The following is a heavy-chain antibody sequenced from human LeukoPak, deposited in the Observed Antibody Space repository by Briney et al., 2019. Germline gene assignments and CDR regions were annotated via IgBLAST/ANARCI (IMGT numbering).Heavy chain of an antibody. J-gene: IGHJ5*02. CDR3: ARCGNSWFDP. V-gene: IGHV4-59*01. D-gene: IGHD2/OR15-2a*01. CDR1: GGSISSYY. Sequence: SETLSLTCTVSGGSISSYYWSWIRQPPGKGLEWIGYIYYSGSTNYDPSLKSRVTISVDTSKNQFSLKLSSVTAADTAVYYCARCGNSWFDPWGQGTLVTVSS. CDR2: IYYSGST.